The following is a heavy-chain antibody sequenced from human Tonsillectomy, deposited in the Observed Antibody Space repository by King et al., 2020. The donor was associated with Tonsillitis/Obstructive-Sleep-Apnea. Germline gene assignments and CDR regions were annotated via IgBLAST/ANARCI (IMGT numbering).Heavy chain of an antibody. J-gene: IGHJ3*02. D-gene: IGHD3-3*01. Sequence: QLQESGPGLVKPSETLSLTCTVSGGSISSYYWSWIRQPPGKGLEWIGYIYYSGSTNYNPSLKSRVTISVDTSKNQFSLKLSSVTAADTAVYYCARLAAYYDFWSGYIPNDAFDIWGQGTMVTVSS. CDR2: IYYSGST. V-gene: IGHV4-59*08. CDR1: GGSISSYY. CDR3: ARLAAYYDFWSGYIPNDAFDI.